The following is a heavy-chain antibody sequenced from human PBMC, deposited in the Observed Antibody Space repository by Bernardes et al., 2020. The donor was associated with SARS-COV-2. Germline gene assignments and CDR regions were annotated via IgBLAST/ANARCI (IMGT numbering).Heavy chain of an antibody. CDR3: TLYYYGSGSYYKGRFLQY. CDR1: GFSVSTKY. D-gene: IGHD3-10*01. V-gene: IGHV3-49*04. J-gene: IGHJ4*02. Sequence: GGSLRLSCAVSGFSVSTKYMTWVRQAPGKGLEWVGFIRNSGYGVTAEYAASVKGRFTISRDDSKRIAYLQMNSLKTEDTAVYYCTLYYYGSGSYYKGRFLQYWGQGTLVTVSS. CDR2: IRNSGYGVTA.